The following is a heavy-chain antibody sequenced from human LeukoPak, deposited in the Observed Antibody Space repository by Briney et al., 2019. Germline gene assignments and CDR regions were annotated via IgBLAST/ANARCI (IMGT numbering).Heavy chain of an antibody. CDR3: ARGGYTSGCIDY. CDR1: GFTVSSNY. V-gene: IGHV3-21*01. D-gene: IGHD6-19*01. Sequence: GGSLRLSCAASGFTVSSNYMSWVRQAPGKGLEWVSFISSSSRHIYYADSVKGRFTTSRDNAKNSLYLQMTSLRAEDTAIYYCARGGYTSGCIDYWGQGILVTVSS. J-gene: IGHJ4*02. CDR2: ISSSSRHI.